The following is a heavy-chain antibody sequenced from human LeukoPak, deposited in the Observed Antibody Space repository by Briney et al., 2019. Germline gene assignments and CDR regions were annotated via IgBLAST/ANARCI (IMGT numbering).Heavy chain of an antibody. J-gene: IGHJ4*01. CDR2: LSGSGITT. V-gene: IGHV3-23*01. D-gene: IGHD6-19*01. Sequence: GGSLRPSGAAPGFTFSNSALSWFRRAPGKGRGWVPTLSGSGITTYYADSVKGRFTISRDNSKNTLYLQMNSLRAEDTAVYYCAKGIYSSGWSYFDYWGHGTLVTVSS. CDR1: GFTFSNSA. CDR3: AKGIYSSGWSYFDY.